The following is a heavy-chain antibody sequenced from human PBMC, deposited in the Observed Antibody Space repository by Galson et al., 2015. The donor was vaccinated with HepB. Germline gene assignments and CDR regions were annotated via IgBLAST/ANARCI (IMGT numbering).Heavy chain of an antibody. J-gene: IGHJ6*02. D-gene: IGHD6-13*01. CDR2: INPNSGGT. Sequence: SVKVSCKASGYTFTGYYMHWVRQAPGQGLEWMGRINPNSGGTNYAQKFQGRVTMTRDTSISTAYMELSRLRSDDTAVYYCARSAAGDFYYYYGMDVWGQGTTVTVSS. CDR1: GYTFTGYY. CDR3: ARSAAGDFYYYYGMDV. V-gene: IGHV1-2*06.